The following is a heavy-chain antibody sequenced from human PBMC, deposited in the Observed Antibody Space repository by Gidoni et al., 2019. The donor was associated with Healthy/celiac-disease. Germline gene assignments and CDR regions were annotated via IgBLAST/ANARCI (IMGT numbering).Heavy chain of an antibody. CDR1: GGTCSSYA. Sequence: QVQLVQSGAEVKKPGASVKVSCKASGGTCSSYAIRWVRQAPGHGLEWMGRIIPILGIATSAPTFQGRVTITADKSTSTAYLELSSLRSEDTAVYYCARDLGEYGRQLDYWGQGTLVTVSS. CDR3: ARDLGEYGRQLDY. V-gene: IGHV1-69*04. D-gene: IGHD1-1*01. J-gene: IGHJ4*02. CDR2: IIPILGIA.